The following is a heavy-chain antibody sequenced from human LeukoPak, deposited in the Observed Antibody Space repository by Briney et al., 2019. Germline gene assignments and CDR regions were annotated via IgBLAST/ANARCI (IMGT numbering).Heavy chain of an antibody. D-gene: IGHD4-17*01. CDR1: GFTFSSYA. J-gene: IGHJ4*02. V-gene: IGHV3-23*01. Sequence: GGSLRLSCAASGFTFSSYAMNWVRQAPGKGLEWVSAISGSGGSTYYADSVKGRFTISRDNSKNTLYLQMNSLSAEDTAVYYCARVSPEGDYDYWGQGTLVTVSS. CDR3: ARVSPEGDYDY. CDR2: ISGSGGST.